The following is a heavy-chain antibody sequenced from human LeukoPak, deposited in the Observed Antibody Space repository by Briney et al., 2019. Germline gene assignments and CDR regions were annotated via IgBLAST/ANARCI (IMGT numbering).Heavy chain of an antibody. D-gene: IGHD3-22*01. CDR2: IWYDGSNK. Sequence: GGSLRPSCAASGFTFSSYGMHWVRQAPGKGLEWVAVIWYDGSNKYYADSVKGRFTISRDNSKNTLYLQMNSLRAEDTAVYYCARDLDSYYDSSGYFDYWGQGTLVTVSS. V-gene: IGHV3-33*01. J-gene: IGHJ4*02. CDR1: GFTFSSYG. CDR3: ARDLDSYYDSSGYFDY.